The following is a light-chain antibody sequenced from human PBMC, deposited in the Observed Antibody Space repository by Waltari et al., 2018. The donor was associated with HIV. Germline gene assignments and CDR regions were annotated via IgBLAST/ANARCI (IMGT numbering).Light chain of an antibody. CDR3: AAWDDSLPGWV. CDR1: SSNIGSKN. CDR2: SDD. Sequence: QSVLTQPPSASGTPAQRVTIFCSGSSSNIGSKNVHWYQQVPGTAPKLLIYSDDQRPSGVPDRFSGSKSGTSASLAISGPQSEDEADYYCAAWDDSLPGWVFGGGTKLTVL. J-gene: IGLJ3*02. V-gene: IGLV1-44*01.